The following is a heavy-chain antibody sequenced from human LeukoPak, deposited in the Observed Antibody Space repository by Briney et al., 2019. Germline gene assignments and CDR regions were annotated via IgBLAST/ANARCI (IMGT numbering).Heavy chain of an antibody. CDR1: GFTFSSYA. D-gene: IGHD3-22*01. CDR3: ARDFPDSSGYYLFDY. V-gene: IGHV3-30-3*01. CDR2: ISYDGSNK. J-gene: IGHJ4*02. Sequence: GGSLRLSCAASGFTFSSYAMHWVRQAPGKGLEWVAVISYDGSNKYYADSVKGRFTISRDNSKNTLYPQMNSLRAEDTAVYYCARDFPDSSGYYLFDYWGQGTLVTVSS.